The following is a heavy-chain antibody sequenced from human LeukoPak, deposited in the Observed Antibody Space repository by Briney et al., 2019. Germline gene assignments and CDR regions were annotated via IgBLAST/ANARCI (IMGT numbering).Heavy chain of an antibody. Sequence: SVKVSCKASGGTFSSYAISWVRQAPGQGLEWMGGIIPIFGTANYAQKFQGRVTITTDESTSTAYMELSSLRSEDTAVYYCAREGGYSGYDSGLGYFDYWGQGTLVTVSS. CDR1: GGTFSSYA. D-gene: IGHD5-12*01. J-gene: IGHJ4*02. CDR2: IIPIFGTA. V-gene: IGHV1-69*05. CDR3: AREGGYSGYDSGLGYFDY.